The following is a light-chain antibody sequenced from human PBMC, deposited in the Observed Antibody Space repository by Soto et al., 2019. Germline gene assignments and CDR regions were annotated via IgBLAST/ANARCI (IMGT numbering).Light chain of an antibody. CDR2: DAS. J-gene: IGKJ1*01. CDR1: QSISSW. Sequence: DIQMTQSPSTLSASVGDRVTITCRASQSISSWLAWYQQKPGKAPKLLIYDASSLESGVPSGFSGSGSGTKFTLTISSLQPDDFATYYCQQYNSYSWTFGQGTKV. CDR3: QQYNSYSWT. V-gene: IGKV1-5*01.